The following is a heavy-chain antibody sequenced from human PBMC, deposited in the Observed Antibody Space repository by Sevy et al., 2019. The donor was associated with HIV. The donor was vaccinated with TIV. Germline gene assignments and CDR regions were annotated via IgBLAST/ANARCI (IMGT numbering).Heavy chain of an antibody. CDR3: AGGGAAAVYYYGMDV. V-gene: IGHV4-4*07. CDR1: GGSISSYY. Sequence: SETLSLTCTVSGGSISSYYWSWIRQPAGKGLEWIGRIYTSGSTNYNPSLKSRVTMSVDTSKNQFSPKLSSVTAADTAVYYCAGGGAAAVYYYGMDVWGQGTTVTVSS. CDR2: IYTSGST. J-gene: IGHJ6*02. D-gene: IGHD6-13*01.